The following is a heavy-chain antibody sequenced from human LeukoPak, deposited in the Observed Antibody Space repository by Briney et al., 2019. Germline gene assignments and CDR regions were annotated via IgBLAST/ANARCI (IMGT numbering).Heavy chain of an antibody. CDR1: GFTFSSYW. CDR2: INQDGSGK. D-gene: IGHD3-3*01. Sequence: GRSLRLSCAASGFTFSSYWMSWVRQAPGKGLEWVANINQDGSGKYYVDSVKGRFTISRDNAKNSLYLQMNSLRAEDTALYFCAKGIGFVLYYMDVWGKGTTVTISS. CDR3: AKGIGFVLYYMDV. V-gene: IGHV3-7*03. J-gene: IGHJ6*03.